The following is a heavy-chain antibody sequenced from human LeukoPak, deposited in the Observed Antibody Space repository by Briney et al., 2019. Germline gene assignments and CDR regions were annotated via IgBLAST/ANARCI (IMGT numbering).Heavy chain of an antibody. CDR2: IYPADSDT. CDR1: GYSFTSYW. V-gene: IGHV5-51*01. J-gene: IGHJ4*02. Sequence: GEALQISSQGSGYSFTSYWIGWVRPVPGKGLEWMGIIYPADSDTRYSPSFQGQVTISADKSISTAYLQWSSLKASDTAMYYCARLWSGYSTPDYWGQGTLVTVSS. CDR3: ARLWSGYSTPDY. D-gene: IGHD3-3*01.